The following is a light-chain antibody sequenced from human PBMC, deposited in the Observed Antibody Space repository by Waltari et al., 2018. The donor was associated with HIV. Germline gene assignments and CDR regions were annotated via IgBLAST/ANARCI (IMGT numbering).Light chain of an antibody. CDR1: SSDVGGYNY. Sequence: QSALTQPRSVSGSPGPSVTISCTGTSSDVGGYNYVSWYQQHPGKAPKLMIYDVTNRPSGVPNRFSGSKSGNTASLTISGLQADDEADYYCCSYAGTFLVFGGGTKLTVL. CDR3: CSYAGTFLV. J-gene: IGLJ2*01. V-gene: IGLV2-11*01. CDR2: DVT.